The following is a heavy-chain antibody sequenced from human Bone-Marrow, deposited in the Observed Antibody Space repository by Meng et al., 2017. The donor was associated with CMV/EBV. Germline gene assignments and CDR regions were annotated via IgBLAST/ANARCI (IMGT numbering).Heavy chain of an antibody. CDR3: ARGNTVFDP. J-gene: IGHJ5*02. CDR2: IKQDGSEK. V-gene: IGHV3-7*01. CDR1: GFTFSSYW. Sequence: GESLKISCAASGFTFSSYWMSWVRQAPGKGLEWVANIKQDGSEKYYVDSVKGRFTISRDKAKNSLYMQMNSLRAEDTAVYYGARGNTVFDPWGQGTLVTVSS. D-gene: IGHD1/OR15-1a*01.